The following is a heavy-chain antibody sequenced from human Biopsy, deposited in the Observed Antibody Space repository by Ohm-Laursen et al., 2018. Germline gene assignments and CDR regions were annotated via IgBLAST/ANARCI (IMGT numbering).Heavy chain of an antibody. Sequence: SETLSLTCVVFGRTFSDYRWTWIRQPPGKGLEWIGQINQSGSTNYNPSLKSRVTISADASKYEFPLRLTSVTAADTAVYFCGNEVYGRDYWGLGARVTVSS. V-gene: IGHV4-34*08. J-gene: IGHJ4*02. CDR1: GRTFSDYR. CDR3: GNEVYGRDY. CDR2: INQSGST. D-gene: IGHD4-17*01.